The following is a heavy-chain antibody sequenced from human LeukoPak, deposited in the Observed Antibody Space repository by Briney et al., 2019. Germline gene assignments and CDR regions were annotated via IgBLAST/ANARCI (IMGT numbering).Heavy chain of an antibody. V-gene: IGHV4-59*01. Sequence: SETLSLTCTVSGGSISSYYWSWIRQPPGKGLEWIGYIYYSGSTNYNPSLKSRVTISVDTSKNQFSLKLSSVTAADTAVYYCARGPYYYDSSGSLDYWGQGTLVTVS. CDR2: IYYSGST. J-gene: IGHJ4*02. CDR1: GGSISSYY. CDR3: ARGPYYYDSSGSLDY. D-gene: IGHD3-22*01.